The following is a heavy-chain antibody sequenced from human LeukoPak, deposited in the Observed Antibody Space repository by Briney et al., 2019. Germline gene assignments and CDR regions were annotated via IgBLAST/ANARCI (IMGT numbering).Heavy chain of an antibody. J-gene: IGHJ4*02. CDR3: ASSSMTQAPDY. D-gene: IGHD2-21*02. Sequence: GGSLRLSCAASGFTFNTSSMNWVRQAPGKGLEWVSYISSRSTTIYYADSVKGRFTISRDNAKNSLYLQMDSLRAEDTAVYYCASSSMTQAPDYWGQGTLVTVSS. V-gene: IGHV3-48*04. CDR1: GFTFNTSS. CDR2: ISSRSTTI.